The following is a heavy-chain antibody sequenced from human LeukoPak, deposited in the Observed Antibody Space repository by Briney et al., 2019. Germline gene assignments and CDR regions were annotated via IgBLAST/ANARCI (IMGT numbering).Heavy chain of an antibody. CDR2: TYYRSKWYN. J-gene: IGHJ4*02. D-gene: IGHD4-17*01. Sequence: SQTLSLTCAISGDSVSSNSASWNWIRQSPSRGLEWLGRTYYRSKWYNDYAVSVKSRMTINPDTSKNQFSLQLNSVTPEDTAVYYCVRSVTTLSDFHNWGQGTLVTVSS. V-gene: IGHV6-1*01. CDR1: GDSVSSNSAS. CDR3: VRSVTTLSDFHN.